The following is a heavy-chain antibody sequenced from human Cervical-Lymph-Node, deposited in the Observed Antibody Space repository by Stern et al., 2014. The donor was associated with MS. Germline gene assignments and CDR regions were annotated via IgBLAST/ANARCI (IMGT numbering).Heavy chain of an antibody. D-gene: IGHD3-3*01. CDR3: ARGSGTAYDLRGDY. V-gene: IGHV1-2*02. CDR1: GYIFTDYY. Sequence: VQLLESGAEARAPGASMKVSCKASGYIFTDYYLHWVRPAPGQGLEWLGWINPNSGGTNYAQNFQGRVTMTRDTSISTAYMELRWLGSADTAVYYCARGSGTAYDLRGDYWGQGTLVTVSS. J-gene: IGHJ4*01. CDR2: INPNSGGT.